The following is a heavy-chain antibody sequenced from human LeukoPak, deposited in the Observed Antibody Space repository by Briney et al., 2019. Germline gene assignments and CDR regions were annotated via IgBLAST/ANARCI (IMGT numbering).Heavy chain of an antibody. V-gene: IGHV1-8*01. CDR1: GYTFTSYD. CDR2: MNPNSGNT. D-gene: IGHD3-22*01. Sequence: ASVKVSCKASGYTFTSYDINWVRQATGQGLEWMGWMNPNSGNTGYAQKFQARVTMTSNNSISTAYMELSSLRSEDAAVDYCSRRPKAYYFDSSGYVFDYWGQGTLVTVSS. CDR3: SRRPKAYYFDSSGYVFDY. J-gene: IGHJ4*02.